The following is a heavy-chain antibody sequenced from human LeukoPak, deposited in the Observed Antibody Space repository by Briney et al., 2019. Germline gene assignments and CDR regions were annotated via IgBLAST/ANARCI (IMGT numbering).Heavy chain of an antibody. CDR3: ARERMGRGYYFDY. CDR1: GGSISSYY. CDR2: IYYSGST. J-gene: IGHJ4*02. V-gene: IGHV4-59*01. D-gene: IGHD3-10*01. Sequence: SETLSLTCTVSGGSISSYYWNWIRQPPGKGLEWIGYIYYSGSTNYNPSLTSRVTISVDTSKNQFSLKLSSVTAADTAVYYCARERMGRGYYFDYWGQGTLVTVSS.